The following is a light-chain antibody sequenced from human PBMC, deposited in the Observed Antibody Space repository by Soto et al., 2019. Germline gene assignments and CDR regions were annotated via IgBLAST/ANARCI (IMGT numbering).Light chain of an antibody. Sequence: ALTQPASVSGSPGQSITISCSGTSSDVGSYNLVSWYQQHPGKAPKLMIYEGSKRPSGVSNRFSGSKSGTTASLTISGLQAEDEADYHCCSHAGSRTPLYVFGTGTKVTVL. J-gene: IGLJ1*01. CDR2: EGS. CDR3: CSHAGSRTPLYV. CDR1: SSDVGSYNL. V-gene: IGLV2-23*01.